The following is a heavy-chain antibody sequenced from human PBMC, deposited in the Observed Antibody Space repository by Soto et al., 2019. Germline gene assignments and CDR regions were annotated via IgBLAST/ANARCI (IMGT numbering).Heavy chain of an antibody. D-gene: IGHD6-13*01. CDR1: GFSFSRYE. CDR3: ARELAAAGSFDY. Sequence: EVQLVESGGELVQPGGSLRLSCAASGFSFSRYEMNWVRQAPGKGLEWISYISTSGSTIYYADSVKGRFTISRDNAKNSLYLQMNSLRAEDTAVYYCARELAAAGSFDYWGHGTLVTVSS. V-gene: IGHV3-48*03. CDR2: ISTSGSTI. J-gene: IGHJ4*01.